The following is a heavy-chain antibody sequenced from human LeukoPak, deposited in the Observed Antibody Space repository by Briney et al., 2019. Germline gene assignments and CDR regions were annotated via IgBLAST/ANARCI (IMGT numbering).Heavy chain of an antibody. Sequence: PSETLSPTCTVSGGSISSSSYYWGWIRQPPGKGLEWIGEINHSGSTNYNPSLKSRVTISVDTSKNQFSLKLSSVTAADTAVYYCARGREWEPKVFDYWGQGTLVTVSS. CDR3: ARGREWEPKVFDY. CDR2: INHSGST. V-gene: IGHV4-39*07. D-gene: IGHD1-26*01. J-gene: IGHJ4*02. CDR1: GGSISSSSYY.